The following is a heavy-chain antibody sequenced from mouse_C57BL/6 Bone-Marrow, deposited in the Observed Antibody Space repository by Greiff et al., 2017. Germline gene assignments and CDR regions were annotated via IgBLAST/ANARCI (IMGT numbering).Heavy chain of an antibody. Sequence: EVQLVESGGGLVQPKGSLKLSCAASGFSFNTYAMNWVRQAPGKGLEWVARIRSKSNNYATYYADSVKDRFTISRDDSESMLYLQMNNLKTDDTAMYYCVSYYDHLYYAMDYWGQGTSVTVSS. CDR3: VSYYDHLYYAMDY. CDR2: IRSKSNNYAT. J-gene: IGHJ4*01. D-gene: IGHD2-4*01. CDR1: GFSFNTYA. V-gene: IGHV10-1*01.